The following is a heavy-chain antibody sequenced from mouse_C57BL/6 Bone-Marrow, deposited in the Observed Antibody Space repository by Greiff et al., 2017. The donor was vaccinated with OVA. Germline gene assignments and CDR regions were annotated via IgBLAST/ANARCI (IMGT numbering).Heavy chain of an antibody. Sequence: EVQRVESGEGLVKPGGSLKLSCAASGFTFSSYAMSWVRQTPEKRLEWVAYISSGGDYIYYADTVKGRFTISRDNARNTLYLQMSSLKSEDTAMYYCTSYSNYGGLGYFDYWGQGTTLTVSS. D-gene: IGHD2-5*01. J-gene: IGHJ2*01. V-gene: IGHV5-9-1*02. CDR3: TSYSNYGGLGYFDY. CDR1: GFTFSSYA. CDR2: ISSGGDYI.